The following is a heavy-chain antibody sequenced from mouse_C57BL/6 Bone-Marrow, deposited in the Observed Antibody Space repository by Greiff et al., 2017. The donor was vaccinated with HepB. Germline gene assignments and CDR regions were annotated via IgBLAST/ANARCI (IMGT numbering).Heavy chain of an antibody. CDR3: AGTGNWYFDV. J-gene: IGHJ1*03. V-gene: IGHV12-3*01. CDR1: GFPITSGYY. D-gene: IGHD1-1*02. CDR2: ITHSGET. Sequence: VQLQQSGPGLVKPSQSLFLTCSITGFPITSGYYWIWIRQSPGKPLEWMGYITHSGETFYNPSLQSPISITRETSKNQFFLQLNSVTTEDTAMYYCAGTGNWYFDVWGTGTTVTVSS.